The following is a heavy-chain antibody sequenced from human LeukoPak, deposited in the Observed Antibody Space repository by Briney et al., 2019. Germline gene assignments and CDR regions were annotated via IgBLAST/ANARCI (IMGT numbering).Heavy chain of an antibody. CDR1: GFTFSTYW. V-gene: IGHV3-7*01. D-gene: IGHD3-9*01. J-gene: IGHJ6*02. CDR2: IEQDGSEK. Sequence: PGGSLRLSCAASGFTFSTYWMSWVRQAPGKGLEWVANIEQDGSEKYYVDSVKGRFTISRDNAKNSLYLQMISLRAEDTAVYYCATDRRSNWFYGMDVWGPGTTVTVSS. CDR3: ATDRRSNWFYGMDV.